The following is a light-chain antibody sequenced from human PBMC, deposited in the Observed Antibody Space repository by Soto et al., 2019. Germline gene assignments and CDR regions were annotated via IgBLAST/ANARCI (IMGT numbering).Light chain of an antibody. CDR2: AAS. CDR3: KQYRNSPTT. J-gene: IGKJ5*01. Sequence: EIVMTQSPSTLSVSAGERATLSCRASQSIGSNLAWSQQKPGQAPRLLIYAASTRATGVPARSSGSGSGTEFILTSSSRRSEVFPVYYCKQYRNSPTTFGQG. CDR1: QSIGSN. V-gene: IGKV3-15*01.